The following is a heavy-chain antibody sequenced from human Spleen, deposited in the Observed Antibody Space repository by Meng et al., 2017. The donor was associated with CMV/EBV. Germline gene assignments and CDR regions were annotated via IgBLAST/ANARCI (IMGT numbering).Heavy chain of an antibody. J-gene: IGHJ4*02. CDR3: ARGRGYSYGYFDY. D-gene: IGHD5-18*01. CDR1: EYTFTGYY. V-gene: IGHV1-2*02. Sequence: ASVKVSCKASEYTFTGYYIHWVRQAPGQGLEWMGWIDPNGGGTNYAQKFQDRVTMTSGTSTSTVYMELSSLRSEDTAVYYCARGRGYSYGYFDYWGQGTLVTVSS. CDR2: IDPNGGGT.